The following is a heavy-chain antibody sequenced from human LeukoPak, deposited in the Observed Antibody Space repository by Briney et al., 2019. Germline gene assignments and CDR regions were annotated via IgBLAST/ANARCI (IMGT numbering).Heavy chain of an antibody. CDR1: GFTFSSYA. V-gene: IGHV3-21*01. D-gene: IGHD4-23*01. CDR2: ISSSSSSYI. J-gene: IGHJ3*02. Sequence: GGSLRLSCAASGFTFSSYAMSWVRQAPGKGLEWVSAISSSSSSYIYYADSVKGRFTISRDNAKNSLYLQMNSLRAEDTAVYYCARRHGGIDAFDIWGQGTMVTVSS. CDR3: ARRHGGIDAFDI.